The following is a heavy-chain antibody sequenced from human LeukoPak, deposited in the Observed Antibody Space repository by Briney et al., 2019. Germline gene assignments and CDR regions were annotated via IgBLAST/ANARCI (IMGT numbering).Heavy chain of an antibody. V-gene: IGHV4-31*03. CDR3: AREETPSPGRDGYNYKDY. CDR1: GGSISSGGYY. D-gene: IGHD5-24*01. Sequence: SQTLSLTCTVSGGSISSGGYYWSWIRQHPGKGLEWIGYIYYSGSTYYNPSLKSRVTISVDTSKNQFSLKLSSVTAADTAVYYCAREETPSPGRDGYNYKDYWGQGTLVTVSS. CDR2: IYYSGST. J-gene: IGHJ4*02.